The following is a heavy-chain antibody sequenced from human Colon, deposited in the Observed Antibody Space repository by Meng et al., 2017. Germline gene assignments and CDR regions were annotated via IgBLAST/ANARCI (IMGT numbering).Heavy chain of an antibody. D-gene: IGHD4-17*01. CDR1: GGSFSGVY. V-gene: IGHV4-34*01. Sequence: AGPLKPLASMSPTCAVSGGSFSGVYWSWIRQLPGMGLEWIGEIDHFGISNYNSSLKGRLTMSVGTSKKQISLTLTSVTAADTAVYYCATGLRHGDWFDPWGPGTLVTVSS. J-gene: IGHJ5*02. CDR2: IDHFGIS. CDR3: ATGLRHGDWFDP.